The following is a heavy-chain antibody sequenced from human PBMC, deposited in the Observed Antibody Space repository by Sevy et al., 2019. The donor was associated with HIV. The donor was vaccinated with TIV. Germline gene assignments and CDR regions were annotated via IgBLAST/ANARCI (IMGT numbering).Heavy chain of an antibody. D-gene: IGHD5-12*01. Sequence: GGSLRLSCAASGFTFNIFSINWVRQAPGKGLEWVSYISSSTIYYADSVKGRFTISRDNAKNSLSLQMNSVRAEDTAVYYCAREGGYTDQGMDVWGQGTTVTVSS. V-gene: IGHV3-48*01. CDR1: GFTFNIFS. CDR3: AREGGYTDQGMDV. CDR2: ISSSTI. J-gene: IGHJ6*02.